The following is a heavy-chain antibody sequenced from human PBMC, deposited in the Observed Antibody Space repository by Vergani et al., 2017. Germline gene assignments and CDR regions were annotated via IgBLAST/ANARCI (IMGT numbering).Heavy chain of an antibody. J-gene: IGHJ3*02. D-gene: IGHD3-22*01. CDR1: GFTVSSNY. CDR3: ARERVNYYDSTGSDAFDI. Sequence: EVQLLESGGGLVQPGGSLRLSCAASGFTVSSNYMSWVRQAPGKGLEWVSVIYSGGSTYYADSVKGRFTISRDNSNNTLYLQMNSLRAEDTAVYYCARERVNYYDSTGSDAFDIWGQGTMVTVSS. V-gene: IGHV3-53*01. CDR2: IYSGGST.